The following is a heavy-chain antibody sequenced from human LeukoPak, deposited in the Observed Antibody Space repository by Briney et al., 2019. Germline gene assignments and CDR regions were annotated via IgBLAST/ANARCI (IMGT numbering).Heavy chain of an antibody. J-gene: IGHJ5*02. D-gene: IGHD3-10*01. Sequence: SETLSLTCTVSGGSISSYYWSWIRRPPGKGLEWIGYIYYSGSTNYNPSLKSRVTISVDTSKNQFSLKLSSVTAADTAVYYCASMVGLWFGELSWFDPWGQGTLVTVSS. CDR3: ASMVGLWFGELSWFDP. V-gene: IGHV4-59*01. CDR1: GGSISSYY. CDR2: IYYSGST.